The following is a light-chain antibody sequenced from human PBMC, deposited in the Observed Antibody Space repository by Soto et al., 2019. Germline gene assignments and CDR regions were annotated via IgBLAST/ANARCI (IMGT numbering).Light chain of an antibody. J-gene: IGLJ2*01. Sequence: QSVLTQPPSASGTPGQRVTISCSGSSSNIGSNTVNWYQQLPGMAPKLLIYNNDQRPSGVPDRFSGSKSGTSASLAISGLQSEDEADYYCAAWDDSLNGVVFGGGTKSPS. CDR3: AAWDDSLNGVV. CDR2: NND. V-gene: IGLV1-44*01. CDR1: SSNIGSNT.